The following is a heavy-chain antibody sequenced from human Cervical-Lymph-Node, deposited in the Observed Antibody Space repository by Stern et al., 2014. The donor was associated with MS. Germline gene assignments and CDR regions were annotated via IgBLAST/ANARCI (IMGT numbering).Heavy chain of an antibody. CDR1: GFSLSTGGVG. J-gene: IGHJ5*02. CDR3: AHGRITLIPGGHWFDP. CDR2: IYWDDEK. Sequence: QVTLKESGPTLVKPTQTLTLTCNFSGFSLSTGGVGVGWIRQPPGKALEWLALIYWDDEKRYSPSLKSRLTITKDTSKDQVVLTMTNMDPVDTATYYCAHGRITLIPGGHWFDPWGQGTLVTVSS. V-gene: IGHV2-5*02. D-gene: IGHD3-10*01.